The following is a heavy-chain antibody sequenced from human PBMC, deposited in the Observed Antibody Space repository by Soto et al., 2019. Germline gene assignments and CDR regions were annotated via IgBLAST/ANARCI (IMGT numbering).Heavy chain of an antibody. Sequence: TLSLTCTVSCGSISSGAYYWSWIRQPPGKGLEWIGYIYYSGSTYYNPSLKRRVTISVDTSKNQFSLKLSSVTAADTAVYYWASHYDSSGYFDYWGQGTLVTVSS. V-gene: IGHV4-30-4*08. CDR2: IYYSGST. CDR1: CGSISSGAYY. D-gene: IGHD3-22*01. CDR3: ASHYDSSGYFDY. J-gene: IGHJ4*02.